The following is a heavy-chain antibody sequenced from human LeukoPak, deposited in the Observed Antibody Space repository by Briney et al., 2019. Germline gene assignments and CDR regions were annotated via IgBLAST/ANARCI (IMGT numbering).Heavy chain of an antibody. CDR2: ISDRGGYI. Sequence: PGGSLRLPCAASGFTFIHYAMGWVRQAPGKGLEWVSTISDRGGYIYYADSVKGRFTISRDNSKNTLYVQMNSLRAEDTAVYYCVKGSVAARSGLFDYWGQGTLVTVSS. V-gene: IGHV3-23*01. J-gene: IGHJ4*02. D-gene: IGHD2-15*01. CDR1: GFTFIHYA. CDR3: VKGSVAARSGLFDY.